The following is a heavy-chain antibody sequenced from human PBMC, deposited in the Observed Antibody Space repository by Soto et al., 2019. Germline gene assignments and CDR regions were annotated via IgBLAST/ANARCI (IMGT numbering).Heavy chain of an antibody. Sequence: GASVKVSCKASGGTFSSYAISWVRQAPGQGLEWMGGIIPIFGTANYAQKFQGRVTITADKSTSTAYMGLSSLRSEDTAVYYCARDRGYCSSTSCTPLGGMDVWGQGTTVTVSS. J-gene: IGHJ6*02. CDR1: GGTFSSYA. D-gene: IGHD2-2*01. CDR2: IIPIFGTA. V-gene: IGHV1-69*06. CDR3: ARDRGYCSSTSCTPLGGMDV.